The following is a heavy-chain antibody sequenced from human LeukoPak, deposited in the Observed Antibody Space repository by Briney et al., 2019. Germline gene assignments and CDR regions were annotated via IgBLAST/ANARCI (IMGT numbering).Heavy chain of an antibody. CDR1: DMSFSAYY. Sequence: SAPLSPTCAVSDMSFSAYYWNWIRPSPGKGLEWIGEINYGGSTKYTPSLEGRGTILIDTSKNQFSLKLTSVTAADTAVYYCARGFPPGSGSRGSHAFDVWGQGTMVTVSS. CDR3: ARGFPPGSGSRGSHAFDV. D-gene: IGHD6-19*01. J-gene: IGHJ3*01. V-gene: IGHV4-34*01. CDR2: INYGGST.